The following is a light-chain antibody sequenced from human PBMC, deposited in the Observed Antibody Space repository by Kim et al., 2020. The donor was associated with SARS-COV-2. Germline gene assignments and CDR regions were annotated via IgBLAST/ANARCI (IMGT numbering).Light chain of an antibody. CDR1: QSISSY. Sequence: SASVGDRVTITCRASQSISSYLNWYQQKPGKAPNLLIYAASSLQSGVPSRFSGSGSGTDFTLTISSLQPEDFATYYCQQSYSTPYTFGQGTKLDIK. CDR3: QQSYSTPYT. V-gene: IGKV1-39*01. J-gene: IGKJ2*01. CDR2: AAS.